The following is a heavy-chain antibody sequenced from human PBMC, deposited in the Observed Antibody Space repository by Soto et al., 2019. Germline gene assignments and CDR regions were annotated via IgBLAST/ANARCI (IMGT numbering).Heavy chain of an antibody. Sequence: QVQLVEPGGGVVQPGRSLRLSCAASGFTFSSYAMHWVRQAPGKGLEWVAVISYDGSNKYYADSVKGRFTISRDNSKNALYLQMNSLRAEDTAVYYCARDPDRDYVFDYWGQGTLVTVSS. J-gene: IGHJ4*02. V-gene: IGHV3-30-3*01. CDR3: ARDPDRDYVFDY. CDR1: GFTFSSYA. D-gene: IGHD4-17*01. CDR2: ISYDGSNK.